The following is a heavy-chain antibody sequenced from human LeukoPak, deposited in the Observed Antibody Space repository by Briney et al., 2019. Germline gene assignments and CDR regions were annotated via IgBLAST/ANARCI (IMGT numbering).Heavy chain of an antibody. Sequence: ASVKVSCKASGGTFSSYTIRWVRQAPGQGLAWMGRIIPILGIANYAQKFQGRVTITADKSTSTAYMELSSLRSEDTAVYYCARRYDSSGYYGEESWGQGALVTVSS. CDR2: IIPILGIA. J-gene: IGHJ4*02. V-gene: IGHV1-69*02. CDR1: GGTFSSYT. CDR3: ARRYDSSGYYGEES. D-gene: IGHD3-22*01.